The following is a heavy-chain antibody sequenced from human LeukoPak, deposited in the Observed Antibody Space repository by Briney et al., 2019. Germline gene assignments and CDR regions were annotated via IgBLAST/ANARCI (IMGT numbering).Heavy chain of an antibody. CDR2: ISGSGGST. D-gene: IGHD2-2*01. V-gene: IGHV3-23*01. J-gene: IGHJ5*02. CDR1: GFTFGTYA. Sequence: GGALRLSCAASGFTFGTYAMSWVRQAPVQGRKRVSDISGSGGSTYYADSVKGRFPISRDNSKNTLYLQMNSLRVEDTAVYYCAKLCREYCFSTTCPNWIDPWGQGTLVTVSS. CDR3: AKLCREYCFSTTCPNWIDP.